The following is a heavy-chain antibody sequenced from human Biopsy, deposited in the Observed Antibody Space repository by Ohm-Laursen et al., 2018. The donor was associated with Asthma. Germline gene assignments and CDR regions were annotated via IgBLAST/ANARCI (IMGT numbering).Heavy chain of an antibody. CDR1: GLTFSDYW. Sequence: SLRLSCSASGLTFSDYWMHWVRQAPGKGLEWVSRVKGDGRRTSYADSVKGRFTISRGNAKNTLYLQMNSLRVEDTAVYYCARDGVVPDAMYYHYYYGLDVWGQGTTATVSS. V-gene: IGHV3-74*01. CDR2: VKGDGRRT. CDR3: ARDGVVPDAMYYHYYYGLDV. J-gene: IGHJ6*02. D-gene: IGHD2-2*01.